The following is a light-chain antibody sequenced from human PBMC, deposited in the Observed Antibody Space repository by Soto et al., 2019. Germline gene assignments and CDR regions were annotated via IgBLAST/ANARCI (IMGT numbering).Light chain of an antibody. V-gene: IGKV1-39*01. CDR2: LAS. J-gene: IGKJ5*01. CDR1: RIIDTY. CDR3: KHSYNTPIT. Sequence: DIQMPQSPPSLSASVRDRVTITCRASRIIDTYVDWYQQKPGKAPDLLIYLASTLQVGVPSRFSGSGSGTDFTLTISGLQPEDFATYYCKHSYNTPITFGQGTRLEIK.